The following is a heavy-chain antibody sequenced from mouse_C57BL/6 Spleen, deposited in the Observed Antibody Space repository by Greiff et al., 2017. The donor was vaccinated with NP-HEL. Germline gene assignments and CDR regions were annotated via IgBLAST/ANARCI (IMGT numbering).Heavy chain of an antibody. V-gene: IGHV1-42*01. D-gene: IGHD6-2*01. CDR3: AVSWFAY. Sequence: EVQLQQSGPELVKPGASVKISCKASGSSFTGYYMNWVKQSPEKSLEWIGEINPSPGGPTYNQQFKAKATLTVDKSSSTAYMQLKSLTAEDSAVYYCAVSWFAYWGQGTLVTVSA. CDR2: INPSPGGP. CDR1: GSSFTGYY. J-gene: IGHJ3*01.